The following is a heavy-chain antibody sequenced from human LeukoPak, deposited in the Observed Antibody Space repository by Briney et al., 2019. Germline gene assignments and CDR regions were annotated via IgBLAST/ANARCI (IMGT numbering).Heavy chain of an antibody. CDR2: IYYSGST. V-gene: IGHV4-59*12. CDR3: ARGRLTTGGWFDP. J-gene: IGHJ5*02. CDR1: GXSMSSYY. Sequence: SETLSLTCAVSGXSMSSYYWSWIRQPPGKGLEWIGYIYYSGSTKYNPSLKSRVTISVDTSKNQFSLKLTSVTAADTAVYYCARGRLTTGGWFDPWGQGTLVTVSS. D-gene: IGHD3-9*01.